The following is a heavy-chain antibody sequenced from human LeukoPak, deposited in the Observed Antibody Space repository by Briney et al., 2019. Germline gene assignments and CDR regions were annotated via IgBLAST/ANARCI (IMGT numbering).Heavy chain of an antibody. CDR1: GGSISSNNDY. CDR2: IYYSGTT. V-gene: IGHV4-39*01. D-gene: IGHD1-1*01. CDR3: ARRCNERDAFDI. Sequence: SETLSLTCTVSGGSISSNNDYWGWIRQPPGKGLEWIGSIYYSGTTYYNPSLRSRVIISVDTSKIQLSLKLSSVTAADTAVYYCARRCNERDAFDIWGRGTMVTVSS. J-gene: IGHJ3*02.